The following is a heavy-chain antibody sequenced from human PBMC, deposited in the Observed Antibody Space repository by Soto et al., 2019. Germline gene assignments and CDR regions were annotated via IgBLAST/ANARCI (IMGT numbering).Heavy chain of an antibody. V-gene: IGHV4-4*07. CDR3: ARQRCGTCSSDY. CDR2: ISTSGST. CDR1: GYSISGYD. D-gene: IGHD2-15*01. J-gene: IGHJ4*02. Sequence: SDTLSLTCSVSGYSISGYDWTWIRQPAGKGLEWIGRISTSGSTNFNPSLKSRVTMSVDTSQNLFSLHLSSVTAADTAVYYCARQRCGTCSSDYWGQGTLVNVSS.